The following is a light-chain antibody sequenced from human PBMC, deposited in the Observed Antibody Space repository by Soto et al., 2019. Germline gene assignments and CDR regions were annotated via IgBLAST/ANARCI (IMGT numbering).Light chain of an antibody. V-gene: IGLV2-8*01. Sequence: QSALTQPPSASGSPGQSVTISCTGTSSDVGGYNYVSWYQQHPGKAPKLMIYEVTKRPSGVPDRFSGSKSGNTASLTVSGLQDEDAADYYCSSYAGSNNFVVFGGGNKLTV. CDR2: EVT. J-gene: IGLJ2*01. CDR3: SSYAGSNNFVV. CDR1: SSDVGGYNY.